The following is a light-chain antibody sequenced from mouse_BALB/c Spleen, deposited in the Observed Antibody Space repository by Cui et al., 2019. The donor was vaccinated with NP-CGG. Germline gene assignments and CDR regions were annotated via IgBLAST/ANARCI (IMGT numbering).Light chain of an antibody. CDR3: ALWYSNHWV. V-gene: IGLV1*01. CDR1: TGAVTTSNY. Sequence: QAVVTQESAPTTSPGETVTLTCRSCTGAVTTSNYANWVQEKPDHLFTGLIGGTNNRAPGVPARFSGSLIGDKAALTITGAQTEDEAIYFCALWYSNHWVFGGGTKLTVL. J-gene: IGLJ1*01. CDR2: GTN.